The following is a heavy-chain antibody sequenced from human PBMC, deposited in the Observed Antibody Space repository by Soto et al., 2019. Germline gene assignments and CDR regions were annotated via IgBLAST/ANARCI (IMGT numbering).Heavy chain of an antibody. Sequence: SVKVSCKASGGSFSSYAISWVRQAPGQGLEWMGGIIPIFGTANYAQKFQGRVTITADESTSTAYMELSSLRSEDTAVYYCASPLAVAGTLSYYYYGMDVWGQGTTVTVSS. J-gene: IGHJ6*02. CDR3: ASPLAVAGTLSYYYYGMDV. CDR2: IIPIFGTA. D-gene: IGHD6-19*01. CDR1: GGSFSSYA. V-gene: IGHV1-69*13.